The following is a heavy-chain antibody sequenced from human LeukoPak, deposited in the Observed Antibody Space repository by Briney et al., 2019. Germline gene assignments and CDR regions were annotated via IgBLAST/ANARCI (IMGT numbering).Heavy chain of an antibody. V-gene: IGHV4-59*08. Sequence: SETLSLTCTVSGGSISGYYWSWFRQPPGKRLEWIGFIHFSGRTKYTASLMSRVTISLDTSNNQFSLHLMSVTAADTAVYYCARHFNSVTFPPDHWGQGTLVTVSS. D-gene: IGHD4-17*01. CDR1: GGSISGYY. CDR2: IHFSGRT. CDR3: ARHFNSVTFPPDH. J-gene: IGHJ4*02.